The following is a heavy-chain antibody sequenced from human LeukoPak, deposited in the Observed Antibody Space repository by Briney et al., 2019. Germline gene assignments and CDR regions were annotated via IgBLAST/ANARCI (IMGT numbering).Heavy chain of an antibody. CDR2: IYYSWDT. Sequence: SETLSLTCAVSGGSISSGGYSWSWIRQPPGKGLEWIGSIYYSWDTYYNPSLKSRVTISVDTSKNQFSLKLSSVTAADTAVYYCATTSYYYDSPDYWGQGTLVTVSS. D-gene: IGHD3-22*01. J-gene: IGHJ4*02. CDR3: ATTSYYYDSPDY. CDR1: GGSISSGGYS. V-gene: IGHV4-30-2*03.